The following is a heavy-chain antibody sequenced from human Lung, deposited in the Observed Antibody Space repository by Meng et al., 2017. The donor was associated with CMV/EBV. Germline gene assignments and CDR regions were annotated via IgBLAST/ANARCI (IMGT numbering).Heavy chain of an antibody. CDR2: IRYDGSNK. V-gene: IGHV3-30*02. CDR1: GFTFSSYG. D-gene: IGHD3-22*01. Sequence: GGSXRLSCAASGFTFSSYGMHWVRQAPGKGLEWVAFIRYDGSNKYYADSVKGRFTISRDNSKNTLYLQMNSLRAEDTAVYYCAKGGDYDSSCDYWGQGTLVTVSS. J-gene: IGHJ4*02. CDR3: AKGGDYDSSCDY.